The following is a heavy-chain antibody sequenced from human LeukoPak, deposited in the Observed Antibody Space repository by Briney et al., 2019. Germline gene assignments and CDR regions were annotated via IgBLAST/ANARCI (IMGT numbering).Heavy chain of an antibody. CDR2: INHSGST. V-gene: IGHV4-34*01. J-gene: IGHJ5*02. Sequence: TSETLSLTRAVYGGSFSGYYWSWIRPPPAKGLEWIGEINHSGSTNYNPSLKSRVTISVDTSKNQFSLKLSSVTAADTAVYYCARSSGYSSGWNLYNWFDPWGQGTLVTVSS. CDR3: ARSSGYSSGWNLYNWFDP. CDR1: GGSFSGYY. D-gene: IGHD6-19*01.